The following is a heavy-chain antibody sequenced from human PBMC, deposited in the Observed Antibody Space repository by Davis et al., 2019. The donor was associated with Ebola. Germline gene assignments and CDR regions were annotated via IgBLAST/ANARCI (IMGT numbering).Heavy chain of an antibody. CDR1: GFTFSTYS. J-gene: IGHJ4*02. CDR3: ARGQLAFDY. Sequence: GESLKISCAASGFTFSTYSMNWVRQAPGKGLEWVSGINWNGGSTGYADSVKGRFTISRDNAKNSLFLQMNSLRAEDTAFYYCARGQLAFDYWGQGTLVTVSS. CDR2: INWNGGST. D-gene: IGHD1-1*01. V-gene: IGHV3-20*04.